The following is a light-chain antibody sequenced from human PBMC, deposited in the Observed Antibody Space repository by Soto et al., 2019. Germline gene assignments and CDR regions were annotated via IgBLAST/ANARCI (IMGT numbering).Light chain of an antibody. J-gene: IGKJ4*01. Sequence: EIVLTQSPGTLSVSPGERAALSCRASQSVNSSYLAWYQRKPGQAPRLLIYGASSRATGIPDRFSVSGSGTDFTLTISRLQPEDFAVYHCQQYSSSPLTFGGGTKVDIK. V-gene: IGKV3-20*01. CDR3: QQYSSSPLT. CDR1: QSVNSSY. CDR2: GAS.